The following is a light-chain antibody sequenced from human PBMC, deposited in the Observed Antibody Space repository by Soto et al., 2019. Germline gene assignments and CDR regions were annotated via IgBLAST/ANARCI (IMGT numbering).Light chain of an antibody. Sequence: ILLTQSPATLAVSPGEGATLSCRASQSVRDNLAWYQQKPGQAPRLLIYRASTRATGVPARFSGSGPGTEFTLTISSLQSEDVSVYFCQHYNFWPHTFGQGTKVDIX. J-gene: IGKJ2*01. CDR2: RAS. CDR1: QSVRDN. CDR3: QHYNFWPHT. V-gene: IGKV3-15*01.